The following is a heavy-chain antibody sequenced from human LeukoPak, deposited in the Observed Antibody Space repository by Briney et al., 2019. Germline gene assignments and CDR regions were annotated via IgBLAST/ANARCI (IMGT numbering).Heavy chain of an antibody. Sequence: GGSLRLSCAASGFTFSSYAMHWVRQAPGKGLQWVAVLSYDGSNKYYADSVKGRFTISRDNSKNTLFLQMDSLRPEDTAVYYCARVGIAVAGGAFDIWGQGTVVTVSS. CDR1: GFTFSSYA. J-gene: IGHJ3*02. CDR2: LSYDGSNK. CDR3: ARVGIAVAGGAFDI. D-gene: IGHD6-19*01. V-gene: IGHV3-30*04.